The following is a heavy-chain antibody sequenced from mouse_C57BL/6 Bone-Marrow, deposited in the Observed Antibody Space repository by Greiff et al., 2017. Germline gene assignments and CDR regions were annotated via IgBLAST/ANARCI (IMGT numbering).Heavy chain of an antibody. J-gene: IGHJ4*01. CDR2: INPSSGNT. Sequence: QVQLQQSGAELARPGASVKMSCKASGYTFTSYTMPWVKQRPGQGLEWIGYINPSSGNTKYNEKFKDKATLTADKSSSTAYMQLSSLTSEDSAVYYCARKGGNYYAMDYWGQGTSVTVSS. D-gene: IGHD2-1*01. CDR1: GYTFTSYT. CDR3: ARKGGNYYAMDY. V-gene: IGHV1-4*01.